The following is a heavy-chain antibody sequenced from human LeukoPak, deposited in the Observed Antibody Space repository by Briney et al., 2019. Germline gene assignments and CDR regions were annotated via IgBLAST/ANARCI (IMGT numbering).Heavy chain of an antibody. D-gene: IGHD1-7*01. CDR1: GFTFSSYG. J-gene: IGHJ4*02. Sequence: GGSLRLSCAASGFTFSSYGMHWVRQAPGKGLEWVAVIWYDGSNKYYADSVKGRFTISRDYSKNTLYLQMNSLRAEDTAVYYCARDPSWNYILDYWGQGTLVTVSS. V-gene: IGHV3-33*01. CDR3: ARDPSWNYILDY. CDR2: IWYDGSNK.